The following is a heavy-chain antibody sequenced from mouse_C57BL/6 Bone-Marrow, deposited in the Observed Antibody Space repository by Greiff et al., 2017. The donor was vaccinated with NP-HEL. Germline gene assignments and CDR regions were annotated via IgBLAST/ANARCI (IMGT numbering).Heavy chain of an antibody. CDR3: ARYPYYYGSSYYWYFDV. Sequence: VQLVESGPGLAKPSQTLSLTCSVTGYSITSDYWNWIRKFPGNKLEYMGYISYSGSTYYNPSLKSRISITRDTSKNQYYLQLNSVTTEDTATYYCARYPYYYGSSYYWYFDVWGTGTTVTVSS. CDR2: ISYSGST. D-gene: IGHD1-1*01. V-gene: IGHV3-8*01. J-gene: IGHJ1*03. CDR1: GYSITSDY.